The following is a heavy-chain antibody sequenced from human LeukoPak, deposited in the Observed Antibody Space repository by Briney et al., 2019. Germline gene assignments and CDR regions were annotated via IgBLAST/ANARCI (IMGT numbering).Heavy chain of an antibody. CDR2: MNPKTGNT. Sequence: ASVKVSCKASGYTFTNFDINWVRQATGQGLEWMGWMNPKTGNTGSRQKLQGRVTITGNTSISTAYMELSSLRSEDTAVYYCVRIDYSNAFDIWGQGTMVTVSS. CDR3: VRIDYSNAFDI. V-gene: IGHV1-8*01. J-gene: IGHJ3*02. CDR1: GYTFTNFD. D-gene: IGHD4-11*01.